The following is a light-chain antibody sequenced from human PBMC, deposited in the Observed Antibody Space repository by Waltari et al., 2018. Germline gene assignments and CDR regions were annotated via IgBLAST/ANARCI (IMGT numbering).Light chain of an antibody. J-gene: IGKJ2*01. Sequence: EIVLTQSPATLPLSPGEGATLSCRASQSVSTYLAWYQQKPGQAPRLLIYDASNRAPGIPARFSASGSGTVFTLTISSLEPDDFAVYYCLQRSAWPYTFGQGTKLESK. CDR3: LQRSAWPYT. CDR2: DAS. CDR1: QSVSTY. V-gene: IGKV3-11*01.